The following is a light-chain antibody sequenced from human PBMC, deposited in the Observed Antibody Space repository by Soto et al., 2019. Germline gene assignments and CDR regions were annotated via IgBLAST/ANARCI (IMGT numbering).Light chain of an antibody. CDR1: SSDVGGYNY. J-gene: IGLJ1*01. CDR3: SSYTSSSTPYV. V-gene: IGLV2-14*01. CDR2: DVT. Sequence: QSALTQPASVSGSPGQSITIPCTRTSSDVGGYNYVSWYQQHPVKAPKLMIYDVTNRPSGVSDRFSGSKSGNTASLTISGLQAEDEADYYCSSYTSSSTPYVFGTGTKLTVL.